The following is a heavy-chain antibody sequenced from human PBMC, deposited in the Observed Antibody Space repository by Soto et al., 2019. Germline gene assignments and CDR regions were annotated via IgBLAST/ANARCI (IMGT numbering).Heavy chain of an antibody. D-gene: IGHD6-13*01. J-gene: IGHJ4*02. CDR2: VLPFLDIT. Sequence: QVQLVQSGSEVKKPGSSVRVSCKTSGGTFSIYTISWVRQAPGQGLEWMGRVLPFLDITSYSQRFQGRVTISAHRXXTTAYMELSSLRSEDTAVYYCARDRDNSNWPNFDSWGQGTLVTVSS. CDR1: GGTFSIYT. CDR3: ARDRDNSNWPNFDS. V-gene: IGHV1-69*02.